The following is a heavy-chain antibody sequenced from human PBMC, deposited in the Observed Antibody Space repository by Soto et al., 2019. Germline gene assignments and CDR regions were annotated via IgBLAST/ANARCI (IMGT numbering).Heavy chain of an antibody. Sequence: SETLSLTCTVSGGSISSSSYYWGWIRQPPGKGLEWIGSIYYSGSTYYNPSLKSRVTISVDTSKNQFSLKLSSVTAADTAVYYCATAAAYSSGWYDYWGQGTLVTVSS. V-gene: IGHV4-39*01. CDR1: GGSISSSSYY. CDR3: ATAAAYSSGWYDY. D-gene: IGHD6-19*01. CDR2: IYYSGST. J-gene: IGHJ4*02.